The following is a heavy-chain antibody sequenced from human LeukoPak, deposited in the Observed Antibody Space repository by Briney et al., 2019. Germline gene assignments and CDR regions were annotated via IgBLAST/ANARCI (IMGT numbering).Heavy chain of an antibody. Sequence: QPGGSLGLSCAASGFTFSSHWMHWVRQAPGKGLVWVSRINNAGRDTTYADSVRGRFTISRDNAKNMLYLQMNSLRAEDTAVYFCAGGSYYGSGSYYVLSDFWGQGTLVTVSS. CDR1: GFTFSSHW. D-gene: IGHD3-10*01. V-gene: IGHV3-74*01. CDR3: AGGSYYGSGSYYVLSDF. CDR2: INNAGRDT. J-gene: IGHJ4*02.